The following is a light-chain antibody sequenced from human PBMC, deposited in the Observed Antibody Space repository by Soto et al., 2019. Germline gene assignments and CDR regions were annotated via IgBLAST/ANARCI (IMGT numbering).Light chain of an antibody. CDR1: RTVYRY. J-gene: IGKJ1*01. Sequence: DIMMTQSPATLSVSPGERATLSCWASRTVYRYLAWYQQKPGQAPRLVIYDASIRATGIPARFSGSGSGTEFTLTISSPQSEDFAVYYCQLYCHWPLTFGQGTKVEIK. CDR3: QLYCHWPLT. V-gene: IGKV3-15*01. CDR2: DAS.